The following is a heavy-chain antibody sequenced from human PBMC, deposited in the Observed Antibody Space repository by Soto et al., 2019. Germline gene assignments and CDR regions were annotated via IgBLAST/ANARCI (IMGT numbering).Heavy chain of an antibody. CDR2: IYYSGST. V-gene: IGHV4-39*07. CDR1: GGSISSSSYY. D-gene: IGHD2-21*01. Sequence: SETLSLTCTVSGGSISSSSYYWGWIRQPPGKGLEWIGTIYYSGSTYYNPSLKSRVTISVDTSKNQFSLKLSLRSDDTAMYYCARDRLHRTSSITFDYWGQGALVTVSS. CDR3: ARDRLHRTSSITFDY. J-gene: IGHJ4*02.